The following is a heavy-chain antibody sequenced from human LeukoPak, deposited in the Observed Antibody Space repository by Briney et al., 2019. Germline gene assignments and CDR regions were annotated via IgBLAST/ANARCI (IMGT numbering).Heavy chain of an antibody. CDR3: ARDLGYYYDSSGYHGYAFDI. Sequence: GGSLRLSCAASGFTFSSYAMSWVRQAPGKGLEWVSSIDISGQYTYYSDSLRGRFTAPRDNAKTSLYLEMNSLRAEDTAVYYCARDLGYYYDSSGYHGYAFDIWGQGTMVTVSS. J-gene: IGHJ3*02. V-gene: IGHV3-21*04. CDR1: GFTFSSYA. CDR2: IDISGQYT. D-gene: IGHD3-22*01.